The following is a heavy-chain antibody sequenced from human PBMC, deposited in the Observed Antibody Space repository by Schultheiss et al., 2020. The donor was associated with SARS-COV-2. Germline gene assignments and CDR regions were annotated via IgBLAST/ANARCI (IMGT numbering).Heavy chain of an antibody. V-gene: IGHV4-39*07. CDR1: GGSISSSSYY. Sequence: SETLSLTCTVSGGSISSSSYYWSWIRQPPGKGLEWIGYIYYSGSTYYNPSLKSRVTISVDTSKNQFSLKLSSVTAADTAVYYCARARLGEDGFDYWGQGTLVTVSS. J-gene: IGHJ4*02. CDR2: IYYSGST. D-gene: IGHD3-16*01. CDR3: ARARLGEDGFDY.